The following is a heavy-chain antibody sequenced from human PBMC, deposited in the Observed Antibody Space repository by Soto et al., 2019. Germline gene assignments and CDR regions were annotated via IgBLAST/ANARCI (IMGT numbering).Heavy chain of an antibody. Sequence: ASVKVSCKASGYTFTGYYMHWVRQAPGQGLEWMGWINPNSGGTNYAQKFQGWVTMTRDTSISTAYMELSRLRSDDTAVYYCARGPYGSGSYFDYWGQGTLVTVSS. CDR1: GYTFTGYY. J-gene: IGHJ4*02. CDR2: INPNSGGT. D-gene: IGHD3-10*01. V-gene: IGHV1-2*04. CDR3: ARGPYGSGSYFDY.